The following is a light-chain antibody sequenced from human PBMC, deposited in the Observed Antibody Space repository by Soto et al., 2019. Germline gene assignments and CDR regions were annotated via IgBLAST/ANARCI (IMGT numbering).Light chain of an antibody. Sequence: EVVLTQSPGTLSLSPGERATLSCRASQSVSNNYLAWYQQKPGQSPKLLIFGSSDRATGIPDRFSGSGSGTDFTLTISSLEPEDFAEYYCQQYGSSPPYTFGQGTKLEIQ. V-gene: IGKV3-20*01. CDR2: GSS. CDR1: QSVSNNY. J-gene: IGKJ2*01. CDR3: QQYGSSPPYT.